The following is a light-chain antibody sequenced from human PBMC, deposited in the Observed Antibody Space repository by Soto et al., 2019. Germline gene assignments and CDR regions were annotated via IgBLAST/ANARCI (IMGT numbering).Light chain of an antibody. CDR1: SSNIGAGYD. J-gene: IGLJ3*02. V-gene: IGLV1-40*01. Sequence: QSVLTQPPSVSGAPGQRVTISCTGSSSNIGAGYDVHWYQQLPGTAPKLLIQGNSNRPSGVPDRFSGSKSGTSASLAITGLQAEDEAVYYCQSYDSSLSGWVFGGGTQLTVL. CDR3: QSYDSSLSGWV. CDR2: GNS.